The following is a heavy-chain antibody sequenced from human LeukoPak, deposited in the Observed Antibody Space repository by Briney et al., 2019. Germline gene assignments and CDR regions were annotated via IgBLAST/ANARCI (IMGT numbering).Heavy chain of an antibody. J-gene: IGHJ4*02. CDR2: ISGSGVST. Sequence: PGGSLRLSCAASGFIFSNYAMSWVRQAPGKGLDWVSTISGSGVSTYYVDSVKGRFTISRDNSKNTLYLQMNSLRAEDTAVYYCARPYYYGSGYYFDYWGQGTLVTVSS. CDR1: GFIFSNYA. D-gene: IGHD3-10*01. V-gene: IGHV3-23*01. CDR3: ARPYYYGSGYYFDY.